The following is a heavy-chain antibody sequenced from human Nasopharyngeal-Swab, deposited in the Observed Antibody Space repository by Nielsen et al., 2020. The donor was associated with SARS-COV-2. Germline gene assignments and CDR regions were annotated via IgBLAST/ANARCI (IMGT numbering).Heavy chain of an antibody. CDR3: ARDPTSVAGTGDYYYGMDV. D-gene: IGHD6-19*01. CDR2: INPNSGGT. J-gene: IGHJ6*02. Sequence: ASVKVFCKASGYTFTAYYMHWVRQAPGQGLEWMGRINPNSGGTNYAQKFQGRVTMTRDTSISTAYMELSRLRSDDTAVYYCARDPTSVAGTGDYYYGMDVWGQGTTVTVSS. CDR1: GYTFTAYY. V-gene: IGHV1-2*06.